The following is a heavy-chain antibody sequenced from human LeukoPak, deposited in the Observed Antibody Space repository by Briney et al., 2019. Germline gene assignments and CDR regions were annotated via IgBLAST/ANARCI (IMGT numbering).Heavy chain of an antibody. D-gene: IGHD6-25*01. J-gene: IGHJ5*02. V-gene: IGHV3-23*01. Sequence: GGSLRLSCAASGFTISSYAMTWVRQAPGKGLEWVSSITATGANTFYADSVKGRFTISRDNSRDTLYLQMSSLRAEDTAVYYCAKAAANWFGPWGQGTLVTVSS. CDR1: GFTISSYA. CDR3: AKAAANWFGP. CDR2: ITATGANT.